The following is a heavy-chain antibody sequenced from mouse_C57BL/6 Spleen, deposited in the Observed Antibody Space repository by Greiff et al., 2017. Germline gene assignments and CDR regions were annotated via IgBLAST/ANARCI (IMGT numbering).Heavy chain of an antibody. D-gene: IGHD2-3*01. CDR2: IDPETGGT. V-gene: IGHV1-15*01. CDR1: GYTLTDYE. J-gene: IGHJ2*01. CDR3: TRYEGYCGY. Sequence: QVQLQQSGAELVRPGASVTLSCKASGYTLTDYEMHWVKQTPGHGLEWIGAIDPETGGTAYNQKFKGKAILTADKSSSTAYMELRRLPSEDSAVYYCTRYEGYCGYWGQGTTLTVSS.